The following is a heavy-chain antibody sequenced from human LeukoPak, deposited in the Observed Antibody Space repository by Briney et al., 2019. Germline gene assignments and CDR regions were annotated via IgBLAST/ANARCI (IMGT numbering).Heavy chain of an antibody. CDR1: GFTFSSYE. V-gene: IGHV3-48*03. CDR3: ASALLWFGELLTL. CDR2: ISSSGSTI. Sequence: GGSLRLSCAASGFTFSSYEMSWVRQAPGKGLEWVSYISSSGSTIYYADSVKGRFTISRDNAKNSLYLQMNSLRAEDTAVYYCASALLWFGELLTLWGQGTLVTVSS. D-gene: IGHD3-10*01. J-gene: IGHJ4*02.